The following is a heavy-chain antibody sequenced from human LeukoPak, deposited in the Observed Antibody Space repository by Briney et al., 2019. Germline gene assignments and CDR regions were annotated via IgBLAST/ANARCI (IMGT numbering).Heavy chain of an antibody. CDR2: ISHTGST. CDR3: ARSYINFSNYFDP. V-gene: IGHV4-38-2*02. J-gene: IGHJ5*02. Sequence: PSETLSLTCTVSGYSISNGYNWGRVRQPPGKGLECIGSISHTGSTYYNPSLESRVTISLDTSNNQFSLELSSVTAADTAVYYCARSYINFSNYFDPWGQGSLVTVSS. D-gene: IGHD4-11*01. CDR1: GYSISNGYN.